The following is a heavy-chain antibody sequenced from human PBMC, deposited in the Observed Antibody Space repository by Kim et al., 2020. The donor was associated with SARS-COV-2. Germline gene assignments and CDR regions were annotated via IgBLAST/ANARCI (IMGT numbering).Heavy chain of an antibody. V-gene: IGHV4-34*01. D-gene: IGHD5-18*01. CDR2: INHSGST. Sequence: SETLSLTCAVYGGSFSGYYWSWIRQPPGKGLEWIGEINHSGSTNYNPSLKSRVTISVDTSKNQFSLKLSSVTAADTAVYYCARLRGYGFMWQDYGMDVWGQGTTVTVSS. CDR3: ARLRGYGFMWQDYGMDV. CDR1: GGSFSGYY. J-gene: IGHJ6*02.